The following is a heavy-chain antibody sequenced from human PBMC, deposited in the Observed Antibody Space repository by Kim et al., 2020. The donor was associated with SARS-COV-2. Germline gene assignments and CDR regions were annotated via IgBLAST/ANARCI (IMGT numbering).Heavy chain of an antibody. V-gene: IGHV3-21*01. CDR1: GFTFSSYS. CDR2: ISSSSSYI. Sequence: GGSLRLSCAASGFTFSSYSMNWVRQAPGKGLEWVSSISSSSSYIYYADSVKGRFTISRDNAKNSLYLQMNSLRAEDTAVYYCARAGYYYDSSGYPDYWGQGTLVTVSS. D-gene: IGHD3-22*01. J-gene: IGHJ4*02. CDR3: ARAGYYYDSSGYPDY.